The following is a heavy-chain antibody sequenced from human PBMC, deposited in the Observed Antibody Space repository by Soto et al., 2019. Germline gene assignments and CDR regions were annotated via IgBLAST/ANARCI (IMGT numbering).Heavy chain of an antibody. CDR2: TYYHGNA. D-gene: IGHD1-1*01. Sequence: QLQLQESGPGLVKPSETLSLTCSVSDDSINSGKLYWGWHRPPQGNNLEWIGSTYYHGNAYYNPSIQTRVSIALDKSSCQFALRLNSVTAAYSAVYFCARLEALATIAYYFDFWCPGALVTVSS. V-gene: IGHV4-39*01. CDR3: ARLEALATIAYYFDF. J-gene: IGHJ4*02. CDR1: DDSINSGKLY.